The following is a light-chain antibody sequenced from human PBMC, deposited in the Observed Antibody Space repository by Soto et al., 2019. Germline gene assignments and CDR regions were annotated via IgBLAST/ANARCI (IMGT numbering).Light chain of an antibody. Sequence: EIGMTQSPATLFVSPGERATLSCRASQSVSSNLAWYQQKPGQAPRLLIYGASTRATGIPARFSGSGSGTEFTLTISSLQSEDFAVYYCQQYNNWPITFGQGTRLEIK. CDR2: GAS. V-gene: IGKV3-15*01. J-gene: IGKJ5*01. CDR1: QSVSSN. CDR3: QQYNNWPIT.